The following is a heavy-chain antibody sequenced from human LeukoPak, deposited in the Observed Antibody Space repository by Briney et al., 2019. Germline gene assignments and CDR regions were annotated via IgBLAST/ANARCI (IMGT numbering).Heavy chain of an antibody. V-gene: IGHV3-74*01. D-gene: IGHD6-13*01. J-gene: IGHJ3*02. Sequence: GGSLRLSCAASGFTFSSYWMHWVRQAPGKGLVWVSRINSDGSSTSYADSVKGRFTISRDNAKNTLYLQMNSLRAEDTAVYYCARDRSSSWSHDAFDIWGQGTMVTVSS. CDR3: ARDRSSSWSHDAFDI. CDR1: GFTFSSYW. CDR2: INSDGSST.